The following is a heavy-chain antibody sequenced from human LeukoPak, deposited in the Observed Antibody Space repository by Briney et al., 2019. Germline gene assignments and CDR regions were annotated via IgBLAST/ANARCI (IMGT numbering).Heavy chain of an antibody. D-gene: IGHD6-13*01. J-gene: IGHJ4*02. V-gene: IGHV3-23*01. Sequence: GGSLRLSCAASGFTFSSDAMSWVRQAPGKGLEWVSVISGGGGTTYYSDSVKGRFTISRDNSKNTLYLQMNSLRAEDTAVYYCAIDGGSSWYSVYWGQGTLVTVSS. CDR1: GFTFSSDA. CDR3: AIDGGSSWYSVY. CDR2: ISGGGGTT.